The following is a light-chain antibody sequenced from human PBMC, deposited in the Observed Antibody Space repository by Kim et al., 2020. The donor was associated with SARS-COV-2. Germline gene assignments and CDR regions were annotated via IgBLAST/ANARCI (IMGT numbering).Light chain of an antibody. V-gene: IGLV2-14*01. J-gene: IGLJ1*01. CDR3: SSYIRGSTNYV. CDR1: SSDIDGYKY. CDR2: EVD. Sequence: QSITISCTGTSSDIDGYKYVSWYQQRPGKAPNLVIYEVDNRPSGVSIRFSGSKSGNTASLTISGLQAEDEADYYCSSYIRGSTNYVFGTGTKVTVL.